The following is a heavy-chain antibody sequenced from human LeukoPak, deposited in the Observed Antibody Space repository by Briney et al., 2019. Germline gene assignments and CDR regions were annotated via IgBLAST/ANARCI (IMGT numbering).Heavy chain of an antibody. CDR3: ARGGIAARPSDS. D-gene: IGHD6-6*01. CDR2: VYSGGET. J-gene: IGHJ4*02. CDR1: GFTVSSDY. V-gene: IGHV3-66*01. Sequence: GGSLRLSCAASGFTVSSDYITWVRQAPGKGLEWVSVVYSGGETYYAESVKGRFTVSRDNSKNTVYLQMNSLRAEDMAVYFCARGGIAARPSDSWGQGTLVTVSS.